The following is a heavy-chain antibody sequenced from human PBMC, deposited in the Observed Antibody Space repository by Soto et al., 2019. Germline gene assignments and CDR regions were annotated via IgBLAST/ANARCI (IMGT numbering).Heavy chain of an antibody. V-gene: IGHV3-21*01. D-gene: IGHD1-7*01. J-gene: IGHJ6*02. CDR3: ARTQTGTTGYYYYGMDV. CDR2: ISSSSSYI. CDR1: GFTFSSYS. Sequence: EVQLVESGGGLVKPGGSLRLSCAASGFTFSSYSMNWVRQAPGKGLEWVSSISSSSSYIYYADSVKGRFTISRDNAKNSLYLQMNSLRAEDTAVYYCARTQTGTTGYYYYGMDVWGQGTTVTVSS.